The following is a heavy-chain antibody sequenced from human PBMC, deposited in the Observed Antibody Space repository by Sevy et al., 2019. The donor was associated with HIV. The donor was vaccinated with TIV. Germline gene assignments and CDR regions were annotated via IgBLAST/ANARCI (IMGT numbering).Heavy chain of an antibody. CDR3: ARGKSGYGYALNY. CDR2: IHSDDTT. D-gene: IGHD5-18*01. Sequence: GESLKISCAASGFTVNSNYMTWVRQAPGKGLEGVSVIHSDDTTYHADSVKDRFTISRGNFKNTLYLHMSSLRAEDTAVYYCARGKSGYGYALNYWGQGTLVTVSS. J-gene: IGHJ4*02. CDR1: GFTVNSNY. V-gene: IGHV3-66*01.